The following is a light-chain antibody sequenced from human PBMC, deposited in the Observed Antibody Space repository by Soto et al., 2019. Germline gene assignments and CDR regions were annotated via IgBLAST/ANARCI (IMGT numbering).Light chain of an antibody. CDR3: QQYNNWRT. CDR2: GAS. J-gene: IGKJ1*01. CDR1: QSVSTN. Sequence: EIVLTQSPATLSLSPGEGATLSCRASQSVSTNLAWYQQKPGQAPRLLIYGASTRATGIPARFSGSGSGTEFTLTISSLQSEDFAVYYCQQYNNWRTFGQGTKVEIK. V-gene: IGKV3-15*01.